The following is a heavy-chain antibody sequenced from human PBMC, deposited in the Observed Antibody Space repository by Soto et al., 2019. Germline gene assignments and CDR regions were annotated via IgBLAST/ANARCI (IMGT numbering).Heavy chain of an antibody. CDR1: GYTFTAYP. CDR2: INAANGDT. V-gene: IGHV1-3*01. D-gene: IGHD3-10*01. CDR3: AEKDYYGSGCFYFYP. J-gene: IGHJ5*02. Sequence: QVPLVQSGAEVKKPGASVKVSCKASGYTFTAYPMHWVRQAPGQRLEWMGWINAANGDTGYSQKFHDRVTFTRDPFGTKVYIETNSLTSEDTAVEYCAEKDYYGSGCFYFYPWGQGTLVTGPS.